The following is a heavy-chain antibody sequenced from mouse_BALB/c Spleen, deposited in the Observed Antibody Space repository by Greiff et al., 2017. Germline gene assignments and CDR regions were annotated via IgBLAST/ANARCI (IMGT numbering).Heavy chain of an antibody. CDR2: ILPGSGST. CDR3: ASPLYGSSYYFDY. D-gene: IGHD1-1*01. CDR1: GYTFSSYW. J-gene: IGHJ2*01. V-gene: IGHV1-9*01. Sequence: QVQLKESGAELMKPGASVKISCKATGYTFSSYWIEWVKQRPGHGLEWIGEILPGSGSTNYNEKFKGKATFTADTSSNTAYMQLSSLTSEDSAVYYCASPLYGSSYYFDYWGQGTTLTVSS.